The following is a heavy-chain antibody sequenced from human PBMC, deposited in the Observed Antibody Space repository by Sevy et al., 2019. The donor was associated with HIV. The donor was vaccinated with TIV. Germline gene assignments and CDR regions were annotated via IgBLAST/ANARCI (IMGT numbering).Heavy chain of an antibody. V-gene: IGHV4-59*01. J-gene: IGHJ4*02. CDR1: GGSISSYY. Sequence: SETLSLTCSVSGGSISSYYWYWIRQPPGKGLEWIGHIYYSGSTNYNPSVKSRVSIFEDMSKNQFSLKLRSVTAADTAIYYCARSYDNSGYYYFDYWGQGALVTVSS. D-gene: IGHD3-22*01. CDR3: ARSYDNSGYYYFDY. CDR2: IYYSGST.